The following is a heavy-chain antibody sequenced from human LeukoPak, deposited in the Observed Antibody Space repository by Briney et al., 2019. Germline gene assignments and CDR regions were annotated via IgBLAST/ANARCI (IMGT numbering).Heavy chain of an antibody. CDR2: ISGSGGST. D-gene: IGHD3-10*01. J-gene: IGHJ4*02. CDR3: ATHGSGSYRYYFDY. Sequence: PGGSLRLSCAASGLTFSSNAMTWVRQAPGKGLEWVSTISGSGGSTYYADSVKGRFTISRDNSKDTLYLQMNSLRAEDTAVYYCATHGSGSYRYYFDYWGQGTLVT. V-gene: IGHV3-23*01. CDR1: GLTFSSNA.